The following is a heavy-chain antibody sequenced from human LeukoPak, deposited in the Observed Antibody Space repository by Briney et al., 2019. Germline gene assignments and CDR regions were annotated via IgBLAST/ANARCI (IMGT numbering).Heavy chain of an antibody. D-gene: IGHD5-24*01. CDR1: GYSFVTSD. CDR3: ARPSDGPFDAFDI. J-gene: IGHJ3*02. CDR2: MNPLSGNT. Sequence: ASVKVSCKASGYSFVTSDINWVRQAAGQGLEWMGWMNPLSGNTGYAQKFQGRVTMTRNTSISTAYMELSSLRSEDTAVYYCARPSDGPFDAFDIWGQGTMVTVSS. V-gene: IGHV1-8*01.